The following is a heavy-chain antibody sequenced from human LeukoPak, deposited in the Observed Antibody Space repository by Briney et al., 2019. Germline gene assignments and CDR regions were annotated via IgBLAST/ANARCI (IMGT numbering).Heavy chain of an antibody. Sequence: GGSLRLSCAASGFTFSSYAMHWVRQAPGKGLEWVSVIYSGGSTYYADSVKGRFTISRDNSKSTLYLQMNSLRVEDTAVYYCVKGTSWINPYFYMDVWGKGTTVIVSS. CDR3: VKGTSWINPYFYMDV. V-gene: IGHV3-66*01. CDR2: IYSGGST. D-gene: IGHD2-2*01. J-gene: IGHJ6*03. CDR1: GFTFSSYA.